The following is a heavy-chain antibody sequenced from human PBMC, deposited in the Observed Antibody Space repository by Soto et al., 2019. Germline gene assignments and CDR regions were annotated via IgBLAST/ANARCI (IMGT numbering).Heavy chain of an antibody. CDR2: IYYSGST. D-gene: IGHD5-12*01. V-gene: IGHV4-59*08. J-gene: IGHJ5*02. CDR1: GGSISSYY. Sequence: SETLSLTCTFSGGSISSYYWSWIRQPPGKGLEWIGYIYYSGSTNYNPSLKSRVTISVDTSKNQFSLKLSSVTAADTAVYYCARLKGATLRRFDPWGQGTLVTVSS. CDR3: ARLKGATLRRFDP.